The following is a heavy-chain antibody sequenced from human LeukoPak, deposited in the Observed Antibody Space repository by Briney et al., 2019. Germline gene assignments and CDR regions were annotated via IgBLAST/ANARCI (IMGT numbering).Heavy chain of an antibody. CDR2: IRSKAYGGTT. J-gene: IGHJ4*02. CDR1: GFTFGDYA. D-gene: IGHD3-16*02. CDR3: TSRYVWGSYRFPPPLDY. Sequence: PGRSLRLSCTASGFTFGDYAMSWFRQAPGKGLEWVGFIRSKAYGGTTEYAASVKGRFTIPRDDSKSIAYLQMNSLKTEDTAVYYCTSRYVWGSYRFPPPLDYWGQGTLVTVSS. V-gene: IGHV3-49*03.